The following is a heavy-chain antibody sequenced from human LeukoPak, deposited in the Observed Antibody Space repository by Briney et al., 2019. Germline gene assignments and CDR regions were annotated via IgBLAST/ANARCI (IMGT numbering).Heavy chain of an antibody. V-gene: IGHV3-23*01. D-gene: IGHD3-22*01. CDR3: AKSMGGYYDSSGLSSFDY. CDR2: ISGSGGST. Sequence: GGSLRLSCAASGFTFSSYAMSWVRQAPGKGLEWVSAISGSGGSTYYADSVKGRFTISSDNSKNTLYLQMNSLRAEDTAVYYCAKSMGGYYDSSGLSSFDYWGQGTLVTVSS. CDR1: GFTFSSYA. J-gene: IGHJ4*02.